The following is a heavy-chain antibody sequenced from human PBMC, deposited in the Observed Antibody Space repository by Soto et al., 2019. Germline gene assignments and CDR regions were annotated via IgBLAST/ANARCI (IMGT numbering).Heavy chain of an antibody. D-gene: IGHD4-17*01. Sequence: SQTLSLTCAVYGGSFSGYYWSWIRQPPGKGLEWIGEINHSGSTNYNPSLKSRVTISVDTSKNQFSLKLSSVTAADTAVYYCARSPKYGDLAYYFDYWGQGTLVTVSS. CDR2: INHSGST. J-gene: IGHJ4*02. CDR1: GGSFSGYY. V-gene: IGHV4-34*01. CDR3: ARSPKYGDLAYYFDY.